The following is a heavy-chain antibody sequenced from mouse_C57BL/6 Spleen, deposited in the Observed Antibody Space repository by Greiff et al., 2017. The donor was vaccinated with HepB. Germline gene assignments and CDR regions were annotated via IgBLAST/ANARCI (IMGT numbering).Heavy chain of an antibody. V-gene: IGHV5-17*01. Sequence: EVQRVESGGGLVKPGGSLKLSCAASGFTFSDYGMHWVRQAPEKGLEWVAYISSGSSTIYYADTVKGRFTISRDNAKNTACLQMTSLRSEDTAMYYCARNIYYDYGGDYFDDWGPGTTLTVSS. D-gene: IGHD2-4*01. CDR3: ARNIYYDYGGDYFDD. J-gene: IGHJ2*01. CDR2: ISSGSSTI. CDR1: GFTFSDYG.